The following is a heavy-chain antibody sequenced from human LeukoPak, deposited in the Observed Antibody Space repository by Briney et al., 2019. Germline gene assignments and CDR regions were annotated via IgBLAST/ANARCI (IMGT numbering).Heavy chain of an antibody. CDR3: ARGTRHFDY. J-gene: IGHJ4*02. CDR1: GGSISSGSYY. Sequence: SQTLSHTCTVSGGSISSGSYYWSWIRQPPGKGLEWIGYIYYSGSTNYRPSLKSRVTISVDTSKNQFSLKLSSVTAADTAVYYCARGTRHFDYWGQGTLVTVSS. V-gene: IGHV4-61*01. CDR2: IYYSGST. D-gene: IGHD1-14*01.